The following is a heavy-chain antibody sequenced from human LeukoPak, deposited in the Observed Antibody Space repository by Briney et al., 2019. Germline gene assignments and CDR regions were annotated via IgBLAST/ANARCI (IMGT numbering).Heavy chain of an antibody. J-gene: IGHJ5*02. CDR3: ARERQASWFDP. CDR2: ISGSGGST. CDR1: GFTFSGYA. V-gene: IGHV3-23*01. Sequence: PGGSLRLSCAASGFTFSGYAMSWVRQAPGKGLEWVSSISGSGGSTYYADSVKGRFTISRDNAKNSLYLQMNSLRAEDTAVYYCARERQASWFDPWGQGTLVTVSS.